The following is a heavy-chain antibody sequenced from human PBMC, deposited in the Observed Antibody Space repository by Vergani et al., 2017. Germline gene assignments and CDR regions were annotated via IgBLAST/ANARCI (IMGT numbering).Heavy chain of an antibody. CDR3: ARGLFQVMVRGVPNWFDP. V-gene: IGHV4-4*07. D-gene: IGHD3-10*01. Sequence: QVQLQESGPGLVKPSETLSLTCTVSGGSISSYYWSWIRQPAGKGLEWIGRIYTSGSTNYNPSLKSRVTMSVDTSKNQFSLKLSSVTAADTAVYYCARGLFQVMVRGVPNWFDPWGQGTLVTVSS. CDR2: IYTSGST. J-gene: IGHJ5*02. CDR1: GGSISSYY.